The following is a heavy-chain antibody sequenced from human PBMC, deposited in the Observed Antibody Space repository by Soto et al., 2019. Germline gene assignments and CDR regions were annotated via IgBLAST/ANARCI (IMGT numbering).Heavy chain of an antibody. D-gene: IGHD5-12*01. CDR3: AKGAWLDY. V-gene: IGHV3-23*01. Sequence: EVQLLESGGGLVQPGASLRLSFAASGFTFATFDMSWARQAPGKGLEWVSVVRGRDGSTSYADSLKGRFTISKDSSKNTLYLQMNSLRAEDSALYYCAKGAWLDYWGQGGLVTVSS. J-gene: IGHJ4*02. CDR1: GFTFATFD. CDR2: VRGRDGST.